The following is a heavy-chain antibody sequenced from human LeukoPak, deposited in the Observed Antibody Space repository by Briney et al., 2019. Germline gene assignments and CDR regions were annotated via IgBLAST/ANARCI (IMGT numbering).Heavy chain of an antibody. D-gene: IGHD1-26*01. CDR2: IVVGSGNT. CDR1: GFTFTSSA. V-gene: IGHV1-58*02. Sequence: GASVKVSCKASGFTFTSSAMQWVRQARGQRLEWIGWIVVGSGNTNYAQKFQERVTITRDMSTSTAYMELSSLRSEDTAVYYCAADTEWELLRAYAFDIWGQGTMVTVSS. CDR3: AADTEWELLRAYAFDI. J-gene: IGHJ3*02.